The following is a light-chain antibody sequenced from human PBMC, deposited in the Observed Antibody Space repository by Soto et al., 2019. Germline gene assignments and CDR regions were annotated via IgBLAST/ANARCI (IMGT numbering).Light chain of an antibody. Sequence: EIVMTQSPAALSVSPGERATGSCRASQSVSNNLAWYQQKPGQVPRLLIYAASSRPTGIPDRFSGGGSGTDFTLTISSLQSEDVAVYYCQQYNNWPRTFGQGTKVDIK. J-gene: IGKJ1*01. CDR1: QSVSNN. CDR2: AAS. V-gene: IGKV3D-15*01. CDR3: QQYNNWPRT.